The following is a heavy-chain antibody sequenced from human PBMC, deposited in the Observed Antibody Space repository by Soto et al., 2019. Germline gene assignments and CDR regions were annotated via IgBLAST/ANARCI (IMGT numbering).Heavy chain of an antibody. V-gene: IGHV3-30-3*01. J-gene: IGHJ4*02. CDR3: ARGYSSSSAAFDY. Sequence: QVQLVESGGGVVQPGRSLRLSCAASGFTFSSYAIHWVRQAPGKGLEWVALISYDASNKYYADSVKGRFTISRDNSKNTLYLQMNSLRAEDTAEYYCARGYSSSSAAFDYWGQGTLVTVSS. CDR2: ISYDASNK. CDR1: GFTFSSYA. D-gene: IGHD6-13*01.